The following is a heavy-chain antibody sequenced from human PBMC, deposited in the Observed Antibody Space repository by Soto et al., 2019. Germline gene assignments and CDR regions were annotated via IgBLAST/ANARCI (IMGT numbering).Heavy chain of an antibody. CDR3: ARESAGSHKNNWFAP. D-gene: IGHD3-10*01. J-gene: IGHJ5*02. CDR2: IHYSGST. CDR1: GGSISTYY. V-gene: IGHV4-59*01. Sequence: SETLSLTCTVSGGSISTYYWSWIRQPPGKGLEWIGYIHYSGSTYFNPSLKSRVTMSLDMSRNQLSLQLKSVTAADTAVYYCARESAGSHKNNWFAPWVQGTLVTVSS.